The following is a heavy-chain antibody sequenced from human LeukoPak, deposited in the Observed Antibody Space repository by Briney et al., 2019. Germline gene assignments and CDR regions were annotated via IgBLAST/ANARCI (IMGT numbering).Heavy chain of an antibody. Sequence: SETLSLTCAVYGGSFSGYYWSWIRQPPGKGLEWIGEINHSGSTNYNPSLKSRVTISVDTSKNQFSLKLSSVTAADTAVYYCARVPGKQRLVRVGYFDYWGQGTLVTVSS. CDR1: GGSFSGYY. D-gene: IGHD6-13*01. CDR2: INHSGST. V-gene: IGHV4-34*01. CDR3: ARVPGKQRLVRVGYFDY. J-gene: IGHJ4*02.